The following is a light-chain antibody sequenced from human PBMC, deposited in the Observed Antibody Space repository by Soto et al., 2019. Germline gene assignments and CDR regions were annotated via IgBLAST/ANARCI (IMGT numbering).Light chain of an antibody. J-gene: IGLJ3*02. CDR3: SSFTSSSTWV. V-gene: IGLV2-14*01. CDR1: SGDIGGYNS. CDR2: EVV. Sequence: QSALTQPASVSGSPGQSITISCTGTSGDIGGYNSVSWYQQHPGKAPKLLIYEVVKRPSGVSNRFSGSKSGNTASLTISGLQADDDADYYCSSFTSSSTWVFGGGTKLTAL.